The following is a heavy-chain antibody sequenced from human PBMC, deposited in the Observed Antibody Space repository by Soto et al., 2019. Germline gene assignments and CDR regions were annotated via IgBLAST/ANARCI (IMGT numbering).Heavy chain of an antibody. CDR2: ISGSGGST. J-gene: IGHJ4*02. D-gene: IGHD6-19*01. V-gene: IGHV3-23*01. CDR1: GFTFSSYA. CDR3: ASRTSGWYFDY. Sequence: EVQLLESGGGLVQPGGSLRLSCIASGFTFSSYAMSWVRQAPGKGLEWVSVISGSGGSTYYADSVKGRFTISRDNSKNTLYLQMNSLRAEDTAVYYCASRTSGWYFDYWGQETLVTVSS.